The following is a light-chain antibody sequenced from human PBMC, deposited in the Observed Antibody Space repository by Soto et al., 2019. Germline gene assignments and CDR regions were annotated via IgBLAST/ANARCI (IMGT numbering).Light chain of an antibody. CDR1: SSNIGSNH. V-gene: IGLV1-44*01. Sequence: QSVLTQPPSASGTPGQRVTISCSGGSSNIGSNHVNWYQQLPGTAPKLLIYSSNQRPSGVPDRFSGSRSGTAASLAISGLQSEDETDYYCAAWDDSLNGHVLGNGTKVTVL. CDR2: SSN. CDR3: AAWDDSLNGHV. J-gene: IGLJ1*01.